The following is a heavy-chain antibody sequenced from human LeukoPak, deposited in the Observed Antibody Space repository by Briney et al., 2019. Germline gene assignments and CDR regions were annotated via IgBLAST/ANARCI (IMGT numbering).Heavy chain of an antibody. Sequence: GGSLRLSRAASGFTFRSSWMHWVRQAPGKGLVWVSRINSDGSRTNYADSVKGRFTISRDNAKNTLYLQVNSLRAEDTAVYYCARDKGDYVSADNWGQGTLLTVSS. CDR2: INSDGSRT. D-gene: IGHD4-17*01. V-gene: IGHV3-74*01. CDR1: GFTFRSSW. J-gene: IGHJ4*02. CDR3: ARDKGDYVSADN.